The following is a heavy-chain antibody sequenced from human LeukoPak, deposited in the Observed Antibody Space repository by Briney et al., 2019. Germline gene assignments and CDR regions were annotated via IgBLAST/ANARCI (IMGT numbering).Heavy chain of an antibody. CDR2: IQNDGNNK. CDR1: GFTFSTYN. V-gene: IGHV3-30*02. CDR3: AKGDY. J-gene: IGHJ4*02. Sequence: GRSLRHSCAASGFTFSTYNMHWVRQAPGKGLEWVAFIQNDGNNKYYAESVKGRFTISRDNSKNTLYLQMNSLRAEDTAVYYCAKGDYWGQGTLVSVSS.